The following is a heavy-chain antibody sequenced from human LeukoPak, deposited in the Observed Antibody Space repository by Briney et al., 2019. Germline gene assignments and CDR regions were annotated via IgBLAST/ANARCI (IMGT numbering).Heavy chain of an antibody. CDR3: ARHFRRIWFGASSNYYFDY. CDR1: GGSFSANY. CDR2: INHTGRT. V-gene: IGHV4-34*01. J-gene: IGHJ4*02. Sequence: PSETLSLTCAVSGGSFSANYWSWIRQPPGEGPEWIGEINHTGRTNYNPSLKSRVTISVDTSKNQFSLKLSSVTAADTAVYYCARHFRRIWFGASSNYYFDYWGQGTLVTVSS. D-gene: IGHD3-10*01.